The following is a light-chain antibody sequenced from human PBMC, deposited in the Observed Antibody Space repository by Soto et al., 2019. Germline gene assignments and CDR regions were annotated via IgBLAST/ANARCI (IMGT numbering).Light chain of an antibody. Sequence: DIVVTQSPDSLGVSLGERATINCKSSRSVLSTSNNKDYLAWYQQKPGQPPKLLIYWASTRESGVPDRFTGSGSGSDFNLTITGLQAEDEAVYFCQQYYGHPYSFGQGTKL. J-gene: IGKJ2*03. CDR2: WAS. V-gene: IGKV4-1*01. CDR1: RSVLSTSNNKDY. CDR3: QQYYGHPYS.